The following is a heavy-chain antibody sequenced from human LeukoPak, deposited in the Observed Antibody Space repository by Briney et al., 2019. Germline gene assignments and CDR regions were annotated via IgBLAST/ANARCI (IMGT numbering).Heavy chain of an antibody. CDR2: INWNGGST. CDR1: GFTFDDYG. Sequence: LPGGSLRLSCAASGFTFDDYGMSWVRQAPGKGLEWVSGINWNGGSTGYADSVKGRFTISRDNAKNSLYLQMNSLRAEDTALYYCASGSGSGYYYFVYWGQGTLVTVSS. D-gene: IGHD3-22*01. J-gene: IGHJ4*02. V-gene: IGHV3-20*04. CDR3: ASGSGSGYYYFVY.